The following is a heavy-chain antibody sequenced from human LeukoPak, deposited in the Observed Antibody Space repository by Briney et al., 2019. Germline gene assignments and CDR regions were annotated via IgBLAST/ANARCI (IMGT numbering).Heavy chain of an antibody. CDR3: AREADCSGGSCPFDP. D-gene: IGHD2-15*01. V-gene: IGHV1-8*01. J-gene: IGHJ5*02. CDR1: GYTFTIYD. Sequence: ASVKVSCKASGYTFTIYDINWVRQATGQGLEWMGWMNPNSGNTGYAQKFQGRVTMTRNTSISTAYMELSSLRSEDTAVYYCAREADCSGGSCPFDPWGQGTLVTVSS. CDR2: MNPNSGNT.